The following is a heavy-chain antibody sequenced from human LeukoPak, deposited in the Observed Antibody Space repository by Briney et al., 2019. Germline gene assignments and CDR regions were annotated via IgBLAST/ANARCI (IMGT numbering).Heavy chain of an antibody. CDR1: GFTFSGYG. CDR2: IRYDGSNK. CDR3: AKDPRDCSTTSCYIAAAGFDY. Sequence: PGGSLRLSCAASGFTFSGYGMHWVRQAPGKGLEWVAFIRYDGSNKYYADSVKGRFTISRDNSKNTLYLQMNSLRAEDTVVYYCAKDPRDCSTTSCYIAAAGFDYWGQGTLVTVSS. V-gene: IGHV3-30*02. J-gene: IGHJ4*02. D-gene: IGHD2-2*02.